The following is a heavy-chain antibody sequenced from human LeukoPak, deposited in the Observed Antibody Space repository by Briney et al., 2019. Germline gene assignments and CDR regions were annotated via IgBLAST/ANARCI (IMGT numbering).Heavy chain of an antibody. V-gene: IGHV1-69*13. J-gene: IGHJ4*02. CDR1: GYTFTGYY. CDR3: ARPSSSSSRWVFDY. Sequence: GASVKVSCKASGYTFTGYYMHWVRQAPGQGLEWMGGIIPIFGTANYAQKFQGRVTITADESTSTAYMELSSLRSEDTAVYYCARPSSSSSRWVFDYWGQGTLVTVSS. CDR2: IIPIFGTA. D-gene: IGHD6-6*01.